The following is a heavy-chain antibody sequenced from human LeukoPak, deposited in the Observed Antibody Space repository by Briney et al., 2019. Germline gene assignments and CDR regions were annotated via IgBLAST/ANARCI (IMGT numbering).Heavy chain of an antibody. CDR1: GYTFTGYY. CDR3: ARGPRITLVRGGQWYFYMDV. V-gene: IGHV1-2*02. D-gene: IGHD3-10*01. Sequence: ASVKVSCKASGYTFTGYYMHWVRQAPGQGLEWMGWINPYSGGTNYAQKFQGRVTMTRDTSTSTVYMELSSLRSDGTAVYYCARGPRITLVRGGQWYFYMDVWGKGTTVTVSS. CDR2: INPYSGGT. J-gene: IGHJ6*03.